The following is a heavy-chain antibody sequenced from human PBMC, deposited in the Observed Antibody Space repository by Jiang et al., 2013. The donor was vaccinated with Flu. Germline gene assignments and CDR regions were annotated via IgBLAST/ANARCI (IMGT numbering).Heavy chain of an antibody. CDR1: GYTFTRYA. D-gene: IGHD6-13*01. CDR3: ARGSSWSRLYFDY. CDR2: VKTNTGNT. V-gene: IGHV7-4-1*02. Sequence: QSGSELKEPGASVKISCKTSGYTFTRYALNWVRQAPGQGPEWMACVKTNTGNTTFAQGFTGRFVFSLDTSVSTAYLQISSLKAEDTAVYYCARGSSWSRLYFDYWAPGNPGHRLL. J-gene: IGHJ4*02.